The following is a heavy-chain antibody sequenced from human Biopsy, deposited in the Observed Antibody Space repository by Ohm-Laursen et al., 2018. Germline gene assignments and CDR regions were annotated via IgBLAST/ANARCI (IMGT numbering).Heavy chain of an antibody. Sequence: TLSLTCTVSGASITSYYWSWIRQPPGKGLEWIGYVSYTGSTDYNPSLQSRVTISVDTSKNHFSLRLRSVTPADTAMYYCARDRGFYSDRTVPGYFDLWGRGTLVTVSS. V-gene: IGHV4-59*01. D-gene: IGHD3-22*01. J-gene: IGHJ2*01. CDR3: ARDRGFYSDRTVPGYFDL. CDR2: VSYTGST. CDR1: GASITSYY.